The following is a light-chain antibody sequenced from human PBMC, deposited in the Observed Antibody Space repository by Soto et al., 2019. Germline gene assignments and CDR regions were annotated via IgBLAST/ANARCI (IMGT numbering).Light chain of an antibody. Sequence: IQMTQSPSSLSASVGDRVTITCQASQDISKNLNWYQQKPGKAPKLLIYDASSLQTGVTSRFSGSGSATHFTFTISSLQPEYVATYYCQQYNNLLPITFGQGTRLEIK. CDR1: QDISKN. CDR3: QQYNNLLPIT. V-gene: IGKV1-33*01. J-gene: IGKJ5*01. CDR2: DAS.